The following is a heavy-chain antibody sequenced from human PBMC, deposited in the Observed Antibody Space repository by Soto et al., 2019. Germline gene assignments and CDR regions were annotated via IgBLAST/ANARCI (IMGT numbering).Heavy chain of an antibody. Sequence: EVQLLESGGGLVQPGGSLRLSCAASGFTFSSYAMSWVRQAPGKGLEWVSAISGSGGSTYYADSVKGRFTISRDNSKNTLYLQMNSLRSEDTAVYYCAKDPRGVMITFGGVIGIGDYFDYWGQGTLVTVSS. V-gene: IGHV3-23*01. D-gene: IGHD3-16*02. CDR1: GFTFSSYA. J-gene: IGHJ4*02. CDR3: AKDPRGVMITFGGVIGIGDYFDY. CDR2: ISGSGGST.